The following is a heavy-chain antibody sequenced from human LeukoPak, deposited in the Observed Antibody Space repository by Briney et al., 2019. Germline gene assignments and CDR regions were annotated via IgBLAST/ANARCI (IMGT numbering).Heavy chain of an antibody. V-gene: IGHV3-23*01. Sequence: AGGSLRLSCAASGFTFSSYAMSWVRQAPGKGLEWVSAISGSGGSTYYADSVKGRFTISRDNSKNTLYLQMNSLRAEDTAVYYCARGHPASGGPRAFDYWGQGTLVTVSS. J-gene: IGHJ4*02. CDR2: ISGSGGST. CDR3: ARGHPASGGPRAFDY. CDR1: GFTFSSYA. D-gene: IGHD2-15*01.